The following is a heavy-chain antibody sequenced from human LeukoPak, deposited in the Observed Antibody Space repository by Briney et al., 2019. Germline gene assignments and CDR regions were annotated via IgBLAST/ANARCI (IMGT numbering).Heavy chain of an antibody. J-gene: IGHJ4*02. Sequence: GTSLRLSCAASGFTFRNYGMNWVRQAPGKGLEWVALIWYDGSRDYYVDFVKGRFTVSRDNSKNTLYLQMKNLRAEDTAVYYCATVRGSDWYMDYWGQGTLVNVSS. CDR3: ATVRGSDWYMDY. CDR1: GFTFRNYG. V-gene: IGHV3-33*01. D-gene: IGHD6-19*01. CDR2: IWYDGSRD.